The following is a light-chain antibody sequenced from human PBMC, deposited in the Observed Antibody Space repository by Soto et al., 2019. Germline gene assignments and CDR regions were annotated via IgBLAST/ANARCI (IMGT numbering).Light chain of an antibody. CDR2: DVS. CDR1: SSEVGGYNS. Sequence: QSVLTQPASVSGSPGQSITISCTGTSSEVGGYNSVSWYQQHPGKAPQLMIYDVSYRPSGVSDRFSGSKSGNTASLTVSGLRAEDEADYYCSSYARTATRVFGGGTKVTVL. V-gene: IGLV2-14*01. J-gene: IGLJ3*02. CDR3: SSYARTATRV.